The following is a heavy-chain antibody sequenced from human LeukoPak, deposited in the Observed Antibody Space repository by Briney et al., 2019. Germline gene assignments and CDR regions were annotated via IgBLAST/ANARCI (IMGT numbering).Heavy chain of an antibody. CDR1: GGSISSGSYY. J-gene: IGHJ3*02. CDR2: IYTSGST. V-gene: IGHV4-61*02. D-gene: IGHD5-24*01. CDR3: ASHLQSDAFDI. Sequence: PSQTLSLTCTVSGGSISSGSYYWTWIRQPAGKGLEWIGRIYTSGSTNFNPSLKSRVSISLDTSQNQFSLKLSSVTAADTAVYYCASHLQSDAFDIWGQGTMVTVSS.